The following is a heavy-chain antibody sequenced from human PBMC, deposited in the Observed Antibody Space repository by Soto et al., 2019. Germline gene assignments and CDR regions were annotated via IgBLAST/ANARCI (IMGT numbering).Heavy chain of an antibody. D-gene: IGHD4-17*01. CDR1: GGSISSGGYY. Sequence: QVQLQESGPGLVKPSQTLSLTCTVSGGSISSGGYYWSWIRQHPGKGLEWIGYIYYSGSTYYNPSLKSRVTISVDTSKTQFSLKLSSVTAADTAVYYCAREGGMTTVTTGANWFDPWGQGTLVTVSS. J-gene: IGHJ5*02. V-gene: IGHV4-31*03. CDR3: AREGGMTTVTTGANWFDP. CDR2: IYYSGST.